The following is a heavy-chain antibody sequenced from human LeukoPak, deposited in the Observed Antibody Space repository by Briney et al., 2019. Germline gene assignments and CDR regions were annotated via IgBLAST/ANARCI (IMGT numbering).Heavy chain of an antibody. CDR1: GDSISSSNW. Sequence: PSETLSLTCAVSGDSISSSNWWSWVRQPPGKGLEWIGEIHHSGSTNYNPSLKSRVIISVDESNNQFSLKLISVTAADTAVYYCAKKGTAAGPIRGAFDIWGQGTMVTVSS. D-gene: IGHD6-13*01. CDR2: IHHSGST. V-gene: IGHV4-4*02. CDR3: AKKGTAAGPIRGAFDI. J-gene: IGHJ3*02.